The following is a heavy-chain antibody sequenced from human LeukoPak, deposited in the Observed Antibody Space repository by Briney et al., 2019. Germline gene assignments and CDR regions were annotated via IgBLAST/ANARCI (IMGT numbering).Heavy chain of an antibody. J-gene: IGHJ5*02. CDR1: GGTFSSYT. V-gene: IGHV1-69*04. CDR2: IIPILGIA. Sequence: SVKVSCKASGGTFSSYTISWVRQAPGQGLEWRGRIIPILGIANYAQKFQGRVTITADKSTSTAYMELSSLRSEDTAVYYCARDMEVYCSGGSCMDPWGQGTLVTVSS. CDR3: ARDMEVYCSGGSCMDP. D-gene: IGHD2-15*01.